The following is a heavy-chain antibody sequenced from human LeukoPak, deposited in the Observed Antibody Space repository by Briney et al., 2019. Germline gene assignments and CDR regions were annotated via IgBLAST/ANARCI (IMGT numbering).Heavy chain of an antibody. CDR1: GGSISSNSYY. J-gene: IGHJ4*02. CDR2: IYYSGST. V-gene: IGHV4-39*01. CDR3: ARQSNSVAHDY. D-gene: IGHD2-21*01. Sequence: PSETLSLTCTVSGGSISSNSYYWGWIRQPPGKGLKWIGSIYYSGSTYYNPSLKSRVTISVDTSKNQFSLKLSSVTAADTAVYYCARQSNSVAHDYWGQGTLVTVSS.